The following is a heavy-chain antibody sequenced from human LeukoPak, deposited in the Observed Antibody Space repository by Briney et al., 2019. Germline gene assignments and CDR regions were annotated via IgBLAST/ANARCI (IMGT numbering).Heavy chain of an antibody. D-gene: IGHD5-18*01. V-gene: IGHV5-51*01. CDR2: IYPADAET. CDR1: GYTFTSYW. Sequence: PGESLKISCKGSGYTFTSYWIGWVRQMPGKGLEWMGIIYPADAETRYSPSFQGQVTISADKSTSTAYLQWSSLRASDTAIYYCARLLIAMTDYWGQGTLVTVPS. CDR3: ARLLIAMTDY. J-gene: IGHJ4*02.